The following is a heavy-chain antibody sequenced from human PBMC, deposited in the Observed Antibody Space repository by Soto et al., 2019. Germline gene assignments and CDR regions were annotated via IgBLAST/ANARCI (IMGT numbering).Heavy chain of an antibody. D-gene: IGHD1-1*01. Sequence: GGSLRLSCAASGFTFSSLAMSWVRQAPGKGLEWVSTINKSGGSTYYADPVKGRFTISRDNSKNMLFLQINGLRAEDTAVYYCAKDPPTTGTTFDYWGRGTLVTVSS. V-gene: IGHV3-23*01. CDR2: INKSGGST. CDR1: GFTFSSLA. CDR3: AKDPPTTGTTFDY. J-gene: IGHJ4*02.